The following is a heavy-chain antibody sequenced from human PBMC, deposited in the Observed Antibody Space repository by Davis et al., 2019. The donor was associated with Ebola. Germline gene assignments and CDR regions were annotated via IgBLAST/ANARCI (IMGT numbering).Heavy chain of an antibody. V-gene: IGHV5-10-1*01. J-gene: IGHJ6*02. CDR3: ARLGSGRNYYYYGMDV. CDR1: GYIFTSYW. CDR2: IDPSYSYT. Sequence: GESLKISCKGSGYIFTSYWISWVRQMPGKGLEWMGRIDPSYSYTNYSPSFQGHVPISADKSISTAYLQWSSLKASDTAMYYCARLGSGRNYYYYGMDVWGQGTTVTVSS. D-gene: IGHD3-3*01.